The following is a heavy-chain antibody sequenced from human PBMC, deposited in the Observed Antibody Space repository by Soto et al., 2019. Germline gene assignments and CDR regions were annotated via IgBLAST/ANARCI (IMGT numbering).Heavy chain of an antibody. V-gene: IGHV3-30-3*01. J-gene: IGHJ6*02. Sequence: GGSLRLSCAASGFTFSSYAMHWVRQAPGKGLEWVAVISYDGSNKYYADSVKGRFTISRDNSKNTLYLQMNSLRAEDTAVYYCARDIAGTIFGVVDHYYGMDVWGQGTTVTVSS. CDR1: GFTFSSYA. CDR3: ARDIAGTIFGVVDHYYGMDV. D-gene: IGHD3-3*01. CDR2: ISYDGSNK.